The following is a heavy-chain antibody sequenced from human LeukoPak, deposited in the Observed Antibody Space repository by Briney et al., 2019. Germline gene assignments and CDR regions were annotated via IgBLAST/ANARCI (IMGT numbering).Heavy chain of an antibody. CDR3: ARVNGHPDYYDSSGYVGY. V-gene: IGHV3-53*01. CDR2: IYSGGST. D-gene: IGHD3-22*01. J-gene: IGHJ4*02. CDR1: GFTVSSNY. Sequence: PGGSLRLSCAASGFTVSSNYMSWVRQAPGKGLEWVSVIYSGGSTYYADSVKGRFTISRDNSKNTLYLQMNSLRAEDTAVYYCARVNGHPDYYDSSGYVGYWGQGTLVTVSS.